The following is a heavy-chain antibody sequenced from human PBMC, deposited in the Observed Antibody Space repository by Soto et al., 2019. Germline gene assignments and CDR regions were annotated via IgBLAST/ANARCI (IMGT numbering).Heavy chain of an antibody. CDR3: ARSSGGDFFYYGMDV. D-gene: IGHD6-6*01. V-gene: IGHV4-4*07. CDR1: GASITSYY. J-gene: IGHJ6*02. CDR2: VYARGAT. Sequence: QVQLQESGPGLVKPSETLSLTCSISGASITSYYWSWVRQSAGEELLSIGRVYARGATNYNPSLESRVTISGDTSKNQFTLKLTSVTDAETAVYYCARSSGGDFFYYGMDVWGHGTTVTVSS.